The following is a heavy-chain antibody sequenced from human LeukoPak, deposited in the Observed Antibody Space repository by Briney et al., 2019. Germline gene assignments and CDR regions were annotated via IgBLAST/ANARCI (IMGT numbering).Heavy chain of an antibody. CDR1: GNSVSRGYYY. D-gene: IGHD6-13*01. CDR3: ARDAIGSNWYSTWFDP. J-gene: IGHJ5*02. V-gene: IGHV4-61*03. Sequence: SETMSLTCTVSGNSVSRGYYYWSWIRQPPGKGLEWFAYIHYSGSTDYNPSLESRVTILIDTSKNHFSLKLSSVTAADTAVYYCARDAIGSNWYSTWFDPWGQGTLVTVSS. CDR2: IHYSGST.